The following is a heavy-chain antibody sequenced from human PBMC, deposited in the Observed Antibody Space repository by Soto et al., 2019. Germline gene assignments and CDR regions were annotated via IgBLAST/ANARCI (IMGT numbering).Heavy chain of an antibody. J-gene: IGHJ4*02. CDR1: GGSISSGGYY. CDR3: ARMSGRAPHTAAAAAPFDY. Sequence: PSETLSLTCTVSGGSISSGGYYWSWIRQHPGKGLEWIGYIYYSGSTNYNPSLKSRVTISVDTSKNQFSLKLSSVTAADTAVYYCARMSGRAPHTAAAAAPFDYWGQGTLVTVSS. CDR2: IYYSGST. D-gene: IGHD6-13*01. V-gene: IGHV4-61*08.